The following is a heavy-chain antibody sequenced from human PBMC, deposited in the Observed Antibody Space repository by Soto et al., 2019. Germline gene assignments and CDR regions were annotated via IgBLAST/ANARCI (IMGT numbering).Heavy chain of an antibody. V-gene: IGHV4-39*01. CDR1: GASISGSTYY. CDR3: VRHSVSDILTSASHP. Sequence: SETLSLTCTVSGASISGSTYYWGWIRQAAGKGLEWIGSVDYSGITYYNPSLKSRLSISVDSSETHFSLRLSSVTAADTALYYCVRHSVSDILTSASHPWGQAVRVTVS. CDR2: VDYSGIT. J-gene: IGHJ5*02. D-gene: IGHD3-9*01.